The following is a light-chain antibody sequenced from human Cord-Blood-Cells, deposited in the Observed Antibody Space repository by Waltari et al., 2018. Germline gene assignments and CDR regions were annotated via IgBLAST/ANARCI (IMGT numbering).Light chain of an antibody. V-gene: IGLV2-23*01. CDR1: SSDVGSYNL. Sequence: QSALTQPASVSVSPGQSITISCTGTSSDVGSYNLVSWYQQHPGKAPKPMIYEGSQRPSGVSKRLSGTKSGNTASLTIPGLQAEDDADYYCCSYAGSSTFDVFGTGTKVTVV. CDR3: CSYAGSSTFDV. J-gene: IGLJ1*01. CDR2: EGS.